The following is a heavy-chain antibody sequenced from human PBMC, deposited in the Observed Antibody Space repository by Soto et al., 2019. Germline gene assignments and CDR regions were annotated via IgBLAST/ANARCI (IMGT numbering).Heavy chain of an antibody. Sequence: PGGSLRLSCAASGFTFSSYAMSWVRQAPGKGLEWVGRSRNKANSYITEYAASVKGRFTISRDDSKNLLYLQMNSLKIEDTAVYYCVRTDTSGRTYYGMDVWGQGTTVTVSS. V-gene: IGHV3-72*01. CDR1: GFTFSSYA. CDR3: VRTDTSGRTYYGMDV. CDR2: SRNKANSYIT. J-gene: IGHJ6*02. D-gene: IGHD3-22*01.